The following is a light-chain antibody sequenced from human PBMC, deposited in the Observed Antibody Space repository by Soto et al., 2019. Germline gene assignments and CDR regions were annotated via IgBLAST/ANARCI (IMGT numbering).Light chain of an antibody. CDR2: GAS. V-gene: IGKV3-20*01. CDR3: QQYGSSPPT. CDR1: QSVSSSY. Sequence: EILFTQSPCTLSLSVGERATISCRASQSVSSSYLAWYQQKPGKAPRLLIYGASSRATGIPARFSGSGSGTDFTLTISRLEPEDFAMYYCQQYGSSPPTFGHGTKVDIK. J-gene: IGKJ1*01.